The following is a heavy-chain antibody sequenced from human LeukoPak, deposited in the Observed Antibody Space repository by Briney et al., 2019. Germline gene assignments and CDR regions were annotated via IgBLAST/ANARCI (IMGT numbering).Heavy chain of an antibody. CDR2: IRYDGSNK. CDR1: GFTFSSYG. V-gene: IGHV3-30*02. J-gene: IGHJ5*02. Sequence: GGSLRLSCAASGFTFSSYGMHWVHQAPGKGLEWVAFIRYDGSNKYYADSVKGRFTISRDNSKNTLYLQMNSLRAEDTAVYYCARDGSRRSSNWFDPWGQGTLVTVSS. D-gene: IGHD3-16*02. CDR3: ARDGSRRSSNWFDP.